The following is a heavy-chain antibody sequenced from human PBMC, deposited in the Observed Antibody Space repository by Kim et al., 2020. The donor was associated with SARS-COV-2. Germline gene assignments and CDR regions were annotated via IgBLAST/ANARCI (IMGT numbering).Heavy chain of an antibody. D-gene: IGHD4-4*01. Sequence: SETLSLTCTVSGGSISSSSYYSGWIRQPPGKGLEWIGSIYYSGRTYYNPSLKSRVTISVDTSKNQFSLKLSSVTAADTAVYYCARHSPPVTLVKFDYWGQGTLVTVSS. J-gene: IGHJ4*02. CDR2: IYYSGRT. V-gene: IGHV4-39*01. CDR3: ARHSPPVTLVKFDY. CDR1: GGSISSSSYY.